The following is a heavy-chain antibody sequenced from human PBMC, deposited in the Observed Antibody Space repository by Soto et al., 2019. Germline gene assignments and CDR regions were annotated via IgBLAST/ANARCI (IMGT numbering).Heavy chain of an antibody. CDR2: IKSDGSST. Sequence: EVQLVESGGGLVQPGGSLRLSCAASGFLFNTYWMFWVRQAPRKGLLWVSRIKSDGSSTNYADSVKGRFNISRDNAKNTLYLQMTSLRAEDTAVYYCAIGGGDYNSLDYWGQGILVTVSS. J-gene: IGHJ4*02. CDR3: AIGGGDYNSLDY. D-gene: IGHD3-9*01. V-gene: IGHV3-74*01. CDR1: GFLFNTYW.